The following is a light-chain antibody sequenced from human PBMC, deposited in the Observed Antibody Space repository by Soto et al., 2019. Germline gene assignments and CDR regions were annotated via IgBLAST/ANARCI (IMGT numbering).Light chain of an antibody. CDR1: SSDVGGYNF. V-gene: IGLV2-14*01. J-gene: IGLJ1*01. CDR2: DVS. Sequence: ALTQPASVSGSPGQSITISCTGTSSDVGGYNFVSWYQQHPGKAPKLMIYDVSNRPSGVSNRFSGSKSGNTASLTISGLQAEDEADYYCSSYTSSSTLYVFGTGTKLTVL. CDR3: SSYTSSSTLYV.